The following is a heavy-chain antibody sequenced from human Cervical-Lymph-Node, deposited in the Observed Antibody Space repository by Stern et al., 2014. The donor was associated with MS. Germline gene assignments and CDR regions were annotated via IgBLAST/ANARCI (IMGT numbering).Heavy chain of an antibody. CDR2: VNPMNDKR. CDR3: ARGVTRIVVLSGPGFGY. J-gene: IGHJ4*02. V-gene: IGHV1-8*01. D-gene: IGHD1-26*01. Sequence: QVQLVQSGAEVKKPGASVKVSCKTSGYRFTSYEIHWVRQAPGQGLEWMGWVNPMNDKRGYAQKLEDRVTMTWNTSIGTVYMELKSLKPEDTAVYYCARGVTRIVVLSGPGFGYWGQGTQITVSA. CDR1: GYRFTSYE.